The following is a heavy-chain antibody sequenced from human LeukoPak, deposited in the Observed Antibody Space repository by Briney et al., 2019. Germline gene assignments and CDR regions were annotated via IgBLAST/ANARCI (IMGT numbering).Heavy chain of an antibody. V-gene: IGHV4-4*07. CDR2: IYTSGST. D-gene: IGHD3-16*01. CDR1: GGSISSYY. J-gene: IGHJ3*02. Sequence: PSETLSLTCTVSGGSISSYYWSWIRQPAGKGLEWIGRIYTSGSTNYNPSLKSRVTISVDTSKNQFSLKVSSVTAADTAVYYCARHLAHVDAFDIWGQGTMVTVSS. CDR3: ARHLAHVDAFDI.